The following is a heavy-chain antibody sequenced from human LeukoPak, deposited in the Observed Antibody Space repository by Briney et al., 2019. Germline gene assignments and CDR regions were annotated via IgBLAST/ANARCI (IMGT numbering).Heavy chain of an antibody. CDR1: GFTFSSYS. Sequence: PGGSLRLSCAASGFTFSSYSMNWVRQAPGKGLEWVSSISSSSYIYYADSVKGRFTISRDNAKNSLYLQMNSLRAEDTAVYYCARGAVAGPYYYYYMDVWGKGTTVTVSS. CDR3: ARGAVAGPYYYYYMDV. V-gene: IGHV3-21*01. J-gene: IGHJ6*03. CDR2: ISSSSYI. D-gene: IGHD6-19*01.